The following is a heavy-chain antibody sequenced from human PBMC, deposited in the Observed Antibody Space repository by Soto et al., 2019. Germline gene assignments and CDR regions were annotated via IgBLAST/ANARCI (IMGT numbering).Heavy chain of an antibody. Sequence: EGSLRLSCAASGFTFSSYSMNRVRQAPGKGLEWVSSISSSSSYIYYADSVKGRFTISRDNAKNSLYLQMNSLRAEDTAVYYCARVHCSSTSCYRQGYYYYYYMDVWGKGTTVTVSS. CDR1: GFTFSSYS. CDR2: ISSSSSYI. J-gene: IGHJ6*03. CDR3: ARVHCSSTSCYRQGYYYYYYMDV. D-gene: IGHD2-2*02. V-gene: IGHV3-21*04.